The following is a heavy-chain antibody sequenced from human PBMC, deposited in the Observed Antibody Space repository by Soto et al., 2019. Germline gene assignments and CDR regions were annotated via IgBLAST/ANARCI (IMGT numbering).Heavy chain of an antibody. V-gene: IGHV4-59*01. J-gene: IGHJ5*02. D-gene: IGHD5-12*01. CDR3: ARAIEDIVATIGWFAP. CDR2: IYYSGST. Sequence: PSETLSLTCTVSGGSISSYYWSWIRQPPGKGLEWIGYIYYSGSTNYNPSLKSRVTISVDTSKNQFSLKLSSVTAADTAVYYCARAIEDIVATIGWFAPWGQGTLVTVS. CDR1: GGSISSYY.